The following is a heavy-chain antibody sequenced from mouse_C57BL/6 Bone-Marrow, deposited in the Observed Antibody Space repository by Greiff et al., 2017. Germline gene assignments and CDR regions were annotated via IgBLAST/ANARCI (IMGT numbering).Heavy chain of an antibody. D-gene: IGHD2-5*01. V-gene: IGHV1-82*01. CDR3: ARDPYYSIYFDY. J-gene: IGHJ2*01. CDR1: GYAFSSSW. Sequence: VKLMESGPELVKPGASVKISCKASGYAFSSSWMNWVKQRPGKGLEWIGRIYPGDGDTNYNGKFKGKATLTAEKSSSTAYMQLSSLTSEDSAVYFCARDPYYSIYFDYWGQGTTLTVSS. CDR2: IYPGDGDT.